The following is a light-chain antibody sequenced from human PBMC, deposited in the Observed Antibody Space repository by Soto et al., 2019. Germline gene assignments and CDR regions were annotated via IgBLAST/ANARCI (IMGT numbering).Light chain of an antibody. Sequence: EIVLTQSPGTLSLSPGERATLSCRASQSVTRNYLVWYQQKPGQAPRLLIYGAFNRATGIPDRFSGSGSGTDFTLTISRLEPEDFAVYYCQQYGTSPWTFGQGTKVDIK. CDR3: QQYGTSPWT. J-gene: IGKJ1*01. CDR2: GAF. CDR1: QSVTRNY. V-gene: IGKV3-20*01.